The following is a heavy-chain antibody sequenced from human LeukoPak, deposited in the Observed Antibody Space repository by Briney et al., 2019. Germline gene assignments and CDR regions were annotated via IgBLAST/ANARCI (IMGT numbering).Heavy chain of an antibody. Sequence: GGSLRLSCAASGFTFSSYAMSWVRQDAGKVLEWISAISDIGGSTYYAGSVKGRFTISRDNSKNTLFLQINSLRAGDTAIYYCAKRFSSGWRYAFDIWGQGTMVTVSS. D-gene: IGHD6-19*01. V-gene: IGHV3-23*01. CDR3: AKRFSSGWRYAFDI. CDR2: ISDIGGST. J-gene: IGHJ3*02. CDR1: GFTFSSYA.